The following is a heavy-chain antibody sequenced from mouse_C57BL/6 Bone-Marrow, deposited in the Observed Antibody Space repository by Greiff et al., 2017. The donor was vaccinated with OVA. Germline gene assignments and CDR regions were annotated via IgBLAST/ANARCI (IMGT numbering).Heavy chain of an antibody. Sequence: VQLQQPGAELVMPGASVKLSCKASGYTFTSYWMHWVKQRPGQGLEWIGEIDPSDSYTNYNQKFKGKSTLTVDKSSSTAYMQLSSLTSEYSAVYYCARSIYYGNDGYWGQGTTLTVSS. CDR2: IDPSDSYT. D-gene: IGHD2-2*01. CDR3: ARSIYYGNDGY. CDR1: GYTFTSYW. V-gene: IGHV1-69*01. J-gene: IGHJ2*01.